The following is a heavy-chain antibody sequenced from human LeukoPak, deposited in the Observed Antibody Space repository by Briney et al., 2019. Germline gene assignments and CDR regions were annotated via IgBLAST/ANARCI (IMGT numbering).Heavy chain of an antibody. D-gene: IGHD3-22*01. Sequence: GGSLRLSCAASGFTFSSYGMHWVRQAPGKGLEWVAVISYDGSNKYYADFVKGRFTISRDNSKNTLYLQMNSLRAEDTAVYYCAKGGHYYDRSGGLGYWGQGTLVTVSS. V-gene: IGHV3-30*18. J-gene: IGHJ4*02. CDR2: ISYDGSNK. CDR3: AKGGHYYDRSGGLGY. CDR1: GFTFSSYG.